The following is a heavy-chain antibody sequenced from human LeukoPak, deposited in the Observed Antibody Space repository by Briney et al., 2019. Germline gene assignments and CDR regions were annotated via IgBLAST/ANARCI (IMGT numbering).Heavy chain of an antibody. CDR3: ARTDSYSSGFVRFDP. Sequence: ASVKVSCKASGYTFSDYYMHWVRQAPGQGLEWMGWINPNSGGTNYAQKFQGRVTMTRDTSISTAYMELSGLRSEDTAVYYCARTDSYSSGFVRFDPWGQGTLVTVSS. CDR1: GYTFSDYY. CDR2: INPNSGGT. V-gene: IGHV1-2*02. J-gene: IGHJ5*02. D-gene: IGHD6-19*01.